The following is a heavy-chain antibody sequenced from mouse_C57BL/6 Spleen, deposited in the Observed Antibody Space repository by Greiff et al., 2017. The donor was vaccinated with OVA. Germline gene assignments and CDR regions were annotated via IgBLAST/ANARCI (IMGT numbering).Heavy chain of an antibody. Sequence: EVKLMESGGGLVKPGGSLKLSCAASGFTFSDYGMHWVRQAPEKGLEWVAYISSGSSTIYYADTVKGRFTISRDNAKNTLFLQMTSLRSEDTAMYYCAREDDGYIYAMDDWGQGTSVTVSS. CDR1: GFTFSDYG. CDR2: ISSGSSTI. CDR3: AREDDGYIYAMDD. D-gene: IGHD2-3*01. V-gene: IGHV5-17*01. J-gene: IGHJ4*01.